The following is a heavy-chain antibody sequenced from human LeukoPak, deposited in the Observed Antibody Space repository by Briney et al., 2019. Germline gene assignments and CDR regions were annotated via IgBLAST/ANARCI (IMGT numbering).Heavy chain of an antibody. CDR1: GFTFSSYT. CDR3: AKTRPLDSSSWSHGDY. Sequence: GGSLRLSCAASGFTFSSYTMTWVRQAPGKGPEWVSSINPDNRYIYYADSVKGRFTISRDNARNSLYLQMNSLRAEDTAVYYCAKTRPLDSSSWSHGDYWGQGTLVTVSS. D-gene: IGHD6-13*01. J-gene: IGHJ4*02. CDR2: INPDNRYI. V-gene: IGHV3-21*04.